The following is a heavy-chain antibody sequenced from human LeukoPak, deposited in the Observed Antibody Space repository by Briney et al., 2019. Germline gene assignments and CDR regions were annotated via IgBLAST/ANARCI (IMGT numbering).Heavy chain of an antibody. D-gene: IGHD5-12*01. CDR3: ARAPRGYSGYERYYYYYMDV. CDR2: SIPIFGTA. J-gene: IGHJ6*03. CDR1: GGTFSSYA. Sequence: ASVKVSCKASGGTFSSYAISWVRQAPGRGLEWMGGSIPIFGTANYAQKFQGRVTITADESTSTAYMELSSLRSEDTAVYYCARAPRGYSGYERYYYYYMDVWGKGTTVTISS. V-gene: IGHV1-69*13.